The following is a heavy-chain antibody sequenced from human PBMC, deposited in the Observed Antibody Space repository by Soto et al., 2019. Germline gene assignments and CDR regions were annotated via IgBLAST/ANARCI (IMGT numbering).Heavy chain of an antibody. D-gene: IGHD6-13*01. CDR1: GGTFSSYS. CDR3: ARVRYSSTWFSGLNWFDP. CDR2: IIPIIGTA. V-gene: IGHV1-69*06. Sequence: SVKVSCKASGGTFSSYSISWVRQAPGQGLEWMGGIIPIIGTANYAQKFQGRVTITADKSTSTAYMELSSLRSEDTAVYYCARVRYSSTWFSGLNWFDPWGQGTLVTVSS. J-gene: IGHJ5*02.